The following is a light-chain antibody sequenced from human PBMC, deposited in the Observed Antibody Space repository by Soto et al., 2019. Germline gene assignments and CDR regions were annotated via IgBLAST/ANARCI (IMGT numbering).Light chain of an antibody. J-gene: IGLJ2*01. Sequence: QSVLTQPPSASGTPGQRVTISCSGSSSNIGTNSVYWYQQLPGTAPKLLIYNNNQRPSGVPDRFSGSKSDTSASLAISGLRSEDEADYHCAAWDDSLIGVVFGGGTKVTVL. CDR3: AAWDDSLIGVV. V-gene: IGLV1-47*01. CDR2: NNN. CDR1: SSNIGTNS.